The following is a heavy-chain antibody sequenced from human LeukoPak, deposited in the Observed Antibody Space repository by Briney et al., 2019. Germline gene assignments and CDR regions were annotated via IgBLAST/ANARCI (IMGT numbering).Heavy chain of an antibody. CDR3: AKDFYVGSKSYYIGY. J-gene: IGHJ4*01. CDR1: GFTFSNYG. V-gene: IGHV3-33*06. D-gene: IGHD3-10*01. CDR2: ICYDGSNK. Sequence: PGGSLRLSCVASGFTFSNYGMHWVRQAPGKGLDWVAVICYDGSNKYYADSVKGRLTISRDNSKNTVYLQMNSLRAEDTAMYYCAKDFYVGSKSYYIGYWGHGTLVTVSS.